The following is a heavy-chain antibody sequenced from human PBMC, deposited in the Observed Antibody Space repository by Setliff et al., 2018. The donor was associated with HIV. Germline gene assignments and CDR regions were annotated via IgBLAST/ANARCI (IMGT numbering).Heavy chain of an antibody. CDR3: ARAPITIFGVIIIPVYFDY. V-gene: IGHV4-38-2*01. Sequence: SETLSLTCAVSGYSISSGYYWGRVRQPPEKGLEWIGSFYHSGSTYYNPSLKSRATISVDTSKNQFSLKLSSVTAADTAVYYCARAPITIFGVIIIPVYFDYWGQGTLVTVSS. D-gene: IGHD3-3*01. CDR1: GYSISSGYY. CDR2: FYHSGST. J-gene: IGHJ4*02.